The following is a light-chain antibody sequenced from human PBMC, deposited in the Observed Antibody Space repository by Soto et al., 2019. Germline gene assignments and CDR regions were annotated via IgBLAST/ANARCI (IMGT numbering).Light chain of an antibody. Sequence: SVLTQSPGTLSLSPGERATLSFRASQSVSSSYLAWYLQKPGQAPRLLVYDASRRATGIPDRFSGSGAGTDFTLTISRLEPEDFAVYYLQQYGTSPPGVTFGPGTKVDIK. CDR2: DAS. V-gene: IGKV3-20*01. CDR1: QSVSSSY. J-gene: IGKJ3*01. CDR3: QQYGTSPPGVT.